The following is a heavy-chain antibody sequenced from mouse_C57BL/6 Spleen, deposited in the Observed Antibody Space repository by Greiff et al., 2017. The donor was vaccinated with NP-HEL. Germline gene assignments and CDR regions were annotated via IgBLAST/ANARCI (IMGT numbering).Heavy chain of an antibody. Sequence: VQLQQPGTELVKPGASVKLSCKASGYTFTSYWMHWVKQRPGQGLEWIGNINPSNGGTNYNEKFKSKATLTVDKSSSTAYMQLSSLTYEDSAVYYCARPITTVVADFDVWGTGTTVTVSS. CDR2: INPSNGGT. V-gene: IGHV1-53*01. CDR3: ARPITTVVADFDV. D-gene: IGHD1-1*01. J-gene: IGHJ1*03. CDR1: GYTFTSYW.